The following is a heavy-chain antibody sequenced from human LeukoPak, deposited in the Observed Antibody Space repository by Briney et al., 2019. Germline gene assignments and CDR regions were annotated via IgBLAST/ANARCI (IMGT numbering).Heavy chain of an antibody. CDR2: ISSSSSTT. CDR1: GFTFSSYS. CDR3: ARDRGTVVTLYWYFDL. J-gene: IGHJ2*01. D-gene: IGHD4-23*01. Sequence: GGSLRLSCAASGFTFSSYSMNWVRQAPGKGLEWVSYISSSSSTTYYADSVKGRFTISRDNAKNSLYLQMNSLRAEDTAVYYCARDRGTVVTLYWYFDLWGRGTLVTVSS. V-gene: IGHV3-48*04.